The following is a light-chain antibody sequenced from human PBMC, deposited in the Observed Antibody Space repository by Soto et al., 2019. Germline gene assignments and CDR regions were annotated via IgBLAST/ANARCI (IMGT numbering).Light chain of an antibody. Sequence: QSALTQPASVSGSPGQSVTISCTGTSSDVGAYKYVSWYQQHPGKAPKLMIYEVSNRPSGVSNRFSGSKSGNTASLTISGLQADDEADYYCNSYAGDISRVVFGTGTKLTVL. CDR1: SSDVGAYKY. V-gene: IGLV2-14*01. CDR3: NSYAGDISRVV. J-gene: IGLJ1*01. CDR2: EVS.